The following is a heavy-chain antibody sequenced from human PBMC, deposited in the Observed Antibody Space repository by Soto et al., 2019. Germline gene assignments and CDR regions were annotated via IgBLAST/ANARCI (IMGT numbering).Heavy chain of an antibody. CDR2: ISAYNGNT. D-gene: IGHD6-13*01. J-gene: IGHJ5*02. Sequence: ASVKVSCKASGYTFTSYGISWVRQAPGQGLEWMGWISAYNGNTNYAQKLQGRVTMTTDTSTSTAYMELRSLRSDDTAVYYCARIPRSTAAAGDNWFDPWGQGTLVTVS. V-gene: IGHV1-18*01. CDR3: ARIPRSTAAAGDNWFDP. CDR1: GYTFTSYG.